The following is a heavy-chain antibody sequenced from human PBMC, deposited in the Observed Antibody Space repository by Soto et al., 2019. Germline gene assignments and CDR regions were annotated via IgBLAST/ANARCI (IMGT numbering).Heavy chain of an antibody. J-gene: IGHJ3*02. CDR3: ARAPNYYDSSGYYYGAFDI. Sequence: PLSLTCAGSGGCISSGGYAWSWIRQPPGKGLEWIGYIYHSGSTYYNPSLKSRVTISVDRSKNQFSLKLSSVTAADTAVYYCARAPNYYDSSGYYYGAFDIWGQGTMVTVSS. V-gene: IGHV4-30-2*01. CDR2: IYHSGST. D-gene: IGHD3-22*01. CDR1: GGCISSGGYA.